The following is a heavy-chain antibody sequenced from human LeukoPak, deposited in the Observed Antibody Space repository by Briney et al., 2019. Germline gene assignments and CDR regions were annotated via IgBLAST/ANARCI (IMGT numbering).Heavy chain of an antibody. Sequence: GGSLRLSCAASGFTFSSFGMHWVRQAPGKGLEWVAVISYDGSNKYYADSVKGRFTISRGNSKNTLYLQMNSLRAEDTAVYYCATISYSYGGYWGQGTLVTVSS. J-gene: IGHJ4*02. D-gene: IGHD5-18*01. CDR3: ATISYSYGGY. CDR2: ISYDGSNK. CDR1: GFTFSSFG. V-gene: IGHV3-30*03.